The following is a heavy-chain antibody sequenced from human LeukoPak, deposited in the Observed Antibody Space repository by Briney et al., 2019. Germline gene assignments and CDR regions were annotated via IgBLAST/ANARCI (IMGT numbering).Heavy chain of an antibody. Sequence: ASVKVSCKASGYTFTSYGISWVRQAPGQGLEWMGWISAYNGNTNYAQKLQGRVTMTTDTPMSTAYMELRSLRSDDTAVYYCARDGMVSRFGELAPWGQGTLVTVSS. CDR3: ARDGMVSRFGELAP. CDR2: ISAYNGNT. CDR1: GYTFTSYG. V-gene: IGHV1-18*04. D-gene: IGHD3-10*01. J-gene: IGHJ5*02.